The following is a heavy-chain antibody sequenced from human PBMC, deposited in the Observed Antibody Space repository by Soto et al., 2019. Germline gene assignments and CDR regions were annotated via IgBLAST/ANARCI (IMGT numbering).Heavy chain of an antibody. CDR1: GFSFDDYG. J-gene: IGHJ4*02. CDR3: AKDNDLDSDGHFDN. D-gene: IGHD2-2*03. Sequence: EVQLVESGGGSVQPGRSLRLSCAASGFSFDDYGMHWVRQGPGKGLEWVSGISWNRGDIDYADSVKGRFTISRDNAKRSLDLQMDSLRTEDTALYYCAKDNDLDSDGHFDNWGQGILVTVTS. V-gene: IGHV3-9*01. CDR2: ISWNRGDI.